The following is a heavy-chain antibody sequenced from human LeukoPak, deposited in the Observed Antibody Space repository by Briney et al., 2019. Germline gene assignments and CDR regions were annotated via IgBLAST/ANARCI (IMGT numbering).Heavy chain of an antibody. V-gene: IGHV1-69*05. Sequence: ASVKVSCKASGGTFSSYAISWVRQAPGQGLEWMGGIIPIFGTANYAQKFQGRVTITTDESTSTAYMELSSLRSEDTAVYYCARPEAAAGTWYNWFDPWGQGTLVTVSS. J-gene: IGHJ5*02. CDR1: GGTFSSYA. CDR2: IIPIFGTA. D-gene: IGHD6-13*01. CDR3: ARPEAAAGTWYNWFDP.